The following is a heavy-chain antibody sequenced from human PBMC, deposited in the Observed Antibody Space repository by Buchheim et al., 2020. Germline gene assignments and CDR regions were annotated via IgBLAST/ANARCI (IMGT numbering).Heavy chain of an antibody. Sequence: QVQLQESGPGLVKPSETLSLTCTVSGGSISSYYWSWIRQPPGKGLEWIGYIYYSGSTYYNPSLKTPVTISVDTSKNPFSLKLSSVTAADTAVYYCARGVHYYDSSGYWFDYWGQGTL. V-gene: IGHV4-59*08. CDR3: ARGVHYYDSSGYWFDY. CDR1: GGSISSYY. D-gene: IGHD3-22*01. CDR2: IYYSGST. J-gene: IGHJ4*02.